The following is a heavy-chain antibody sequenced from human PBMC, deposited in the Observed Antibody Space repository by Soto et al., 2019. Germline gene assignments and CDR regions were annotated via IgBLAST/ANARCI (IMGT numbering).Heavy chain of an antibody. J-gene: IGHJ5*02. V-gene: IGHV4-59*01. CDR1: GGSISSYY. CDR3: ARKIQLWPDGWFDP. D-gene: IGHD5-18*01. CDR2: IYYSGST. Sequence: SETLSLTCTVSGGSISSYYWSWIRQPPGKGLEWIGYIYYSGSTNYNPSLKSRVTISVDTSKKQFSLKLSSVTAADTAVYYCARKIQLWPDGWFDPLGQGTLVTVSS.